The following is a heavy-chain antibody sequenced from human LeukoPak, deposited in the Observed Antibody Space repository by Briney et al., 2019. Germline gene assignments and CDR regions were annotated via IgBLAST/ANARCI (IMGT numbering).Heavy chain of an antibody. D-gene: IGHD6-19*01. CDR1: GYTFTSCD. Sequence: ASVTVSCKASGYTFTSCDINWVRQATGQGLEWMGWMNPNSGNTGYGQSFQGRITITRDISIGTAYMELSNLTSEDTAIYYCTRGSSGRRDNWGQGTLVTVSA. CDR2: MNPNSGNT. J-gene: IGHJ4*02. V-gene: IGHV1-8*01. CDR3: TRGSSGRRDN.